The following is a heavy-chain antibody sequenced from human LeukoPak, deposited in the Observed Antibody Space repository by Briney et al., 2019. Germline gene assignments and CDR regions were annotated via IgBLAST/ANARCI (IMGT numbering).Heavy chain of an antibody. J-gene: IGHJ6*03. D-gene: IGHD3-22*01. V-gene: IGHV4-39*01. CDR2: IYYSGST. Sequence: PSETLSLTCTVSGGSISSSSYYWGWIRQPPGKGLEWIGSIYYSGSTYYNPSLKSRVTISVDTSKNQFSLKLSSVTAADTAVYYCARRLNYYDSSGYYHYMDVWGKGTTVTISS. CDR1: GGSISSSSYY. CDR3: ARRLNYYDSSGYYHYMDV.